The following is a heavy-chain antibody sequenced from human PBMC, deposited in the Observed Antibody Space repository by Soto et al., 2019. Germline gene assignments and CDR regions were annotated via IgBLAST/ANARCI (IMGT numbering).Heavy chain of an antibody. J-gene: IGHJ2*01. V-gene: IGHV3-13*01. Sequence: GGSLRLSCAASGFTFSGYDMHWVRQTTGKGLEWVSAIGTAGDTYYPGSVKGRFTISRENAKNSLYLQMNSLRAEDTAVYYCARDRFEGGGNPTLGYFDPWGRGTLVTV. D-gene: IGHD2-15*01. CDR3: ARDRFEGGGNPTLGYFDP. CDR1: GFTFSGYD. CDR2: IGTAGDT.